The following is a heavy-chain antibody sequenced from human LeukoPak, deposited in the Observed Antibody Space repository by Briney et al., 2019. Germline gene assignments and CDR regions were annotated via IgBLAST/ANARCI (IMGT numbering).Heavy chain of an antibody. J-gene: IGHJ6*03. V-gene: IGHV3-30*04. CDR2: ISYDGSNE. D-gene: IGHD6-13*01. Sequence: GGSLRLSCAASGFTFSNYAMHRVRQAPGKGLEWVAVISYDGSNEYYADSVKGRFTISRDNSENTLYLQMNSLRVEDTALYYCARVDGGSSSWYFSYYYMDVWGKGTTVTVSS. CDR1: GFTFSNYA. CDR3: ARVDGGSSSWYFSYYYMDV.